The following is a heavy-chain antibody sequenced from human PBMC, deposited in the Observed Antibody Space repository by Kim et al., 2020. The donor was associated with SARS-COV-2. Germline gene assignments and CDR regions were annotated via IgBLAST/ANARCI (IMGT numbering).Heavy chain of an antibody. Sequence: GGSLRLSCAASGFVFRNAWMSWVRQAPGEGLEWVGRIKSKADGGTTDYAAPVKGRFTVSRDDSKDTLYLQMNSLKTEDTAVYYCTTEWYYYNSSGYYWGNCYGIDVWGPGTTFTVSS. CDR2: IKSKADGGTT. J-gene: IGHJ6*02. CDR3: TTEWYYYNSSGYYWGNCYGIDV. D-gene: IGHD3-22*01. V-gene: IGHV3-15*01. CDR1: GFVFRNAW.